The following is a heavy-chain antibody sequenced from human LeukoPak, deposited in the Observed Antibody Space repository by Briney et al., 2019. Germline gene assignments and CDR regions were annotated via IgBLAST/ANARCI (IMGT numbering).Heavy chain of an antibody. Sequence: GGSLRLSCAASGFTFSSYGMHWVRQAPGKGLEWVAVIWYDGSNKYYADSVKGRFTISRDNSKNTLYLQMSSLRAEDTAVYYCARDSIGRYYGSGGPNYYYYYGMDVWGQGTTVTVSS. J-gene: IGHJ6*02. D-gene: IGHD3-10*01. V-gene: IGHV3-33*01. CDR3: ARDSIGRYYGSGGPNYYYYYGMDV. CDR1: GFTFSSYG. CDR2: IWYDGSNK.